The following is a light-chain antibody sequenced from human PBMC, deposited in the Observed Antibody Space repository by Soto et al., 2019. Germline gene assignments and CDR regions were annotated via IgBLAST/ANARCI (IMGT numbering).Light chain of an antibody. J-gene: IGLJ3*02. Sequence: QSALTQPAPVSQSPGQSITISCTGTSSDVGIYNLVSWYQQHPGKAPKLMIYEGTKRPSGVSNRFSGSKSGYTASLTISGLQAEDEADYYCCSYAGSNTWVFGGGTKLTVL. CDR2: EGT. V-gene: IGLV2-23*01. CDR1: SSDVGIYNL. CDR3: CSYAGSNTWV.